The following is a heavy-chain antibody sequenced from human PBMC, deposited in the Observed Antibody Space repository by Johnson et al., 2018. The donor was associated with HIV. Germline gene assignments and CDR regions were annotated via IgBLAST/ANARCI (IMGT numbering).Heavy chain of an antibody. J-gene: IGHJ3*02. Sequence: QVQLVESGGGVVQSGGSLRLSCAASGFSLSSYAMHWVRQAPGTGLEWVAVISYDGSNKYYADSVKGRFTISRDNSKNTLYVQMNSLRPEDTAVYYCARDRKWVAARSGDAFDIWGQGTMVTVSS. CDR1: GFSLSSYA. V-gene: IGHV3-30*04. CDR2: ISYDGSNK. CDR3: ARDRKWVAARSGDAFDI. D-gene: IGHD6-6*01.